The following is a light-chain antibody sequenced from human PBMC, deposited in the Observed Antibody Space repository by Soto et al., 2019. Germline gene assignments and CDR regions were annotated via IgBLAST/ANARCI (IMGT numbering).Light chain of an antibody. CDR2: GAS. Sequence: EIVMTQSPATLSVSPGERATLSCRASLSVNSNLAWFQQKPGQAPRLLIYGASSRATGIPARFSGSGSGTEFTLTISSLQSEDFAVYYCQQYNIWWTFGQGTKVDIK. V-gene: IGKV3-15*01. J-gene: IGKJ1*01. CDR1: LSVNSN. CDR3: QQYNIWWT.